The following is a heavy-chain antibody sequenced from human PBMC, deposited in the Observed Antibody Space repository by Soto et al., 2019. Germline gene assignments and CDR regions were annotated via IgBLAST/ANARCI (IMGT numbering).Heavy chain of an antibody. D-gene: IGHD3-16*01. V-gene: IGHV3-30-3*01. CDR1: GFTFSSYA. J-gene: IGHJ6*02. Sequence: QVQLVESGGGVVQPGRSLRLSCAASGFTFSSYAMHWVRQAPGKGLEWVAVISYDGSNKYYADSVKGRFTISRDNFKNTLYLQMNSLRAEDTAVYYCARGLILYYYGMDVWGQGTTVTVSS. CDR2: ISYDGSNK. CDR3: ARGLILYYYGMDV.